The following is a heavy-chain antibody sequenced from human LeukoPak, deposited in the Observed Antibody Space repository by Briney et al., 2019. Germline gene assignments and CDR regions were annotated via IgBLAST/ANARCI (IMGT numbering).Heavy chain of an antibody. Sequence: PGGSLSLFCAASGFTFSTYAMSGVRQAPGKGLEWVSSLSNSGGSVGTPYFADYVKGRFSISRDKSKSTLYLQLRSLTAEDTAVNYWAKAVSTDHYDSKGFYRVDFDSWGPGTLVTVSS. CDR1: GFTFSTYA. D-gene: IGHD3-22*01. CDR3: AKAVSTDHYDSKGFYRVDFDS. CDR2: LSNSGGSVGTP. J-gene: IGHJ4*02. V-gene: IGHV3-23*01.